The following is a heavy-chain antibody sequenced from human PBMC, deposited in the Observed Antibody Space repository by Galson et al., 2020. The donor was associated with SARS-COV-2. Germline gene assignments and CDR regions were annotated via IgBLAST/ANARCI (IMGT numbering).Heavy chain of an antibody. CDR3: AGGVEMATIRTSAYDFDY. CDR2: IYYSGST. Sequence: SETLSLTCTVSGGSISSYYWSWIRQPPGKGLEWIGYIYYSGSTNYNPSLKSRVTISVDTSKNQFSLKLSSVTAADTAVYYCAGGVEMATIRTSAYDFDYWGQGTLVTVSS. D-gene: IGHD5-12*01. J-gene: IGHJ4*02. CDR1: GGSISSYY. V-gene: IGHV4-59*01.